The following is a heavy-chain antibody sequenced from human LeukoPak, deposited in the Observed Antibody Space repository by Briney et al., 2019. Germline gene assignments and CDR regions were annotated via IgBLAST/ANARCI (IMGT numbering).Heavy chain of an antibody. CDR1: GYTFTNYW. CDR2: VYPGDSDT. J-gene: IGHJ6*03. CDR3: ARQGGGSYFYYYMDV. Sequence: PGESLKISCTGSGYTFTNYWIGWVRQVPGKGLEWMGMVYPGDSDTRYSPSLQGQVTISADMSISTAYLQWSSLKASDTGIYYCARQGGGSYFYYYMDVWGKGTTVTVSS. D-gene: IGHD1-26*01. V-gene: IGHV5-51*01.